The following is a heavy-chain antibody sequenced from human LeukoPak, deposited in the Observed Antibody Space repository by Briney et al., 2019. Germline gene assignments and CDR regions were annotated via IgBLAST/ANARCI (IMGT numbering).Heavy chain of an antibody. J-gene: IGHJ6*02. CDR1: GFTVSSNY. CDR2: IYSGGST. V-gene: IGHV3-53*01. Sequence: GGSLRLSCAASGFTVSSNYMSWVRQAPGKGLEWVSVIYSGGSTYYADSVKGRFTISRDNSKNTLYLQMNSLRAEDTAVYYGARGPPPPYYSSYGRDVWAQGTTVPVSS. CDR3: ARGPPPPYYSSYGRDV.